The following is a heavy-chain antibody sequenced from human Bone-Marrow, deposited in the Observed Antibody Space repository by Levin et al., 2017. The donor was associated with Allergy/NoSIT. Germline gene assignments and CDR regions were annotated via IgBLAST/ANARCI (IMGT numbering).Heavy chain of an antibody. CDR1: GFTFSNYA. D-gene: IGHD3-16*01. V-gene: IGHV3-23*01. J-gene: IGHJ3*01. Sequence: PGGSLRLSCAASGFTFSNYAMSWVRQAPGKGLEWVSTVSGTGSSTHYADSVKGRFTISRDNSKNTVYLQMNSLRDEDTAVYHCANDWGDGTFDRWGQGTAVTVSS. CDR3: ANDWGDGTFDR. CDR2: VSGTGSST.